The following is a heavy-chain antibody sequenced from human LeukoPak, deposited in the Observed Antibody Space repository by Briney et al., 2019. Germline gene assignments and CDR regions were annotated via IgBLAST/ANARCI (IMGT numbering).Heavy chain of an antibody. J-gene: IGHJ4*02. D-gene: IGHD1-26*01. CDR2: ISGSGGST. Sequence: AGGSLRFSCAASGFTFSTYAMSWVGQAPGKGLEWVSAISGSGGSTYYADSEKGRFTISRDNSKNTLYLQMNSLRAEDTAVYYCAKEGGSYYHWGQGTLVTVSS. CDR1: GFTFSTYA. CDR3: AKEGGSYYH. V-gene: IGHV3-23*01.